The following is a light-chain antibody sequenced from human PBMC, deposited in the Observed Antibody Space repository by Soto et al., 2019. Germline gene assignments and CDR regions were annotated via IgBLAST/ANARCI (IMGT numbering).Light chain of an antibody. J-gene: IGKJ3*01. V-gene: IGKV1-9*01. CDR2: AAS. Sequence: DIQLTQSPSFLSASVGDRVTITCRASQGISSYLAWYQQKPGKAPKLLIYAASTLQSGVPSRFSGSGSGTEFTLTISRLQPEDFATYYCQQLNSYPFFTFGPGTKVDIK. CDR1: QGISSY. CDR3: QQLNSYPFFT.